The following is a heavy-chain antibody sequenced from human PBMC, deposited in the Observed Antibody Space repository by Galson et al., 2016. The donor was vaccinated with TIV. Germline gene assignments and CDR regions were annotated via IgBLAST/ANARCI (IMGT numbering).Heavy chain of an antibody. CDR2: IIPLFGSA. Sequence: VKVSCTASGGSFSSYVFNWVRQAPGQGLEWMGNIIPLFGSANSAQKFQVRVTITADESTSTAYMELSRLRSEDTAIYYCATDRNTAMDTYYYYYGVDVWGQGTTVTVSS. D-gene: IGHD5-18*01. CDR1: GGSFSSYV. CDR3: ATDRNTAMDTYYYYYGVDV. V-gene: IGHV1-69*15. J-gene: IGHJ6*02.